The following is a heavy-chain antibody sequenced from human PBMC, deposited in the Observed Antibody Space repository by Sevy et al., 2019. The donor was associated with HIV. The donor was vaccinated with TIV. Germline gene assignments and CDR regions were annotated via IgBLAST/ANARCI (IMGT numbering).Heavy chain of an antibody. Sequence: GGSLRLSCAASGFTFTEFVMSWVRQSPGKGLEWVSTINSGGGSTYYADSVKGRFTISRDNSQNTLDLQMNSLRAEDTAVYYCAKNVVGGYYDSSGYSDHWGQGTLVTVSS. CDR1: GFTFTEFV. J-gene: IGHJ4*02. CDR3: AKNVVGGYYDSSGYSDH. CDR2: INSGGGST. V-gene: IGHV3-23*01. D-gene: IGHD3-22*01.